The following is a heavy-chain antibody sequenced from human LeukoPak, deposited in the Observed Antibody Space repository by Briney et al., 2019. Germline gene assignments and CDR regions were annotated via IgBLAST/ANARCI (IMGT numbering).Heavy chain of an antibody. CDR1: GFTFSIYG. D-gene: IGHD3-22*01. Sequence: GGSLRLSCAASGFTFSIYGMHWVRQAPGKGLEWVAVISYDGSNKYHADSVKGRFTISRDNSKNTLYLQMNSLRAEDTAVYYCAKDPITMIEAYYFDYWGQGTLVTVSS. J-gene: IGHJ4*02. V-gene: IGHV3-30*18. CDR3: AKDPITMIEAYYFDY. CDR2: ISYDGSNK.